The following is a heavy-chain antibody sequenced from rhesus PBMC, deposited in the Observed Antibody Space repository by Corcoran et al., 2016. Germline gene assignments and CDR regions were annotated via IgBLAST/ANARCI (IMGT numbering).Heavy chain of an antibody. J-gene: IGHJ4*01. CDR2: FNGKSGST. Sequence: QVQLLESGPGLVQPSETLSLTCAVSGVSISDYWWTWIRQPPGKGLEYIGEFNGKSGSTSYKPALKSRVTFSKDVSKNQCSLKLNSVTAADTAVYYCTKDHAYWGQGVLVTVSS. CDR1: GVSISDYW. V-gene: IGHV4-80*01. D-gene: IGHD6-19*01. CDR3: TKDHAY.